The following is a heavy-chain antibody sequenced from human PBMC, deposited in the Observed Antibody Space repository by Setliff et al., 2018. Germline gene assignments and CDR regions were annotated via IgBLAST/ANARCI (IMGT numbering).Heavy chain of an antibody. Sequence: ETLSLTCTVSGGSVSSSGYYWGWVRQAPGKGLEWVSDINRNGGRRGYADPVKGRFTISRDNAKNSLYLQMNSLGAEDTTLYYCARAHRYFSDTSGYFYDQGRSAFDVWGQGTMVTVSS. V-gene: IGHV3-20*04. CDR3: ARAHRYFSDTSGYFYDQGRSAFDV. CDR1: GGSVSSSGYY. CDR2: INRNGGRR. D-gene: IGHD3-22*01. J-gene: IGHJ3*01.